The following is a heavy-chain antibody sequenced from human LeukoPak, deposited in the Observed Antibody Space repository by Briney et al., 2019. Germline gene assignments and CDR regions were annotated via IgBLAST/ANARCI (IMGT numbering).Heavy chain of an antibody. CDR2: IRSKAYGGTA. V-gene: IGHV3-49*03. J-gene: IGHJ4*02. D-gene: IGHD6-19*01. Sequence: GGSLRLSCRTSGFPFGDYGMSWFRQAPGKGLEWVSHIRSKAYGGTAEYATSVKGRFIISRDDSKSIAHLQMSSLKTEDAAVYFCTRGYDTSGWLFDYWGQGTLVTVSS. CDR1: GFPFGDYG. CDR3: TRGYDTSGWLFDY.